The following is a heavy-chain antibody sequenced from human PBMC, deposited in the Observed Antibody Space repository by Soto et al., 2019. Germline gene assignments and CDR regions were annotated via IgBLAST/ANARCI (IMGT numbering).Heavy chain of an antibody. J-gene: IGHJ6*02. D-gene: IGHD4-4*01. CDR3: AVGGNYLSMDV. CDR2: INPDGGGT. Sequence: QVQLVQSGAEVKKPGASVKVSCKASGYTFTSYYMHWVRLAPGQGLEWMGIINPDGGGTSYAQQFQGRVIMTRETSTSTVYREMSSLRSDDTAVYYCAVGGNYLSMDVWGQGTTVTVSS. CDR1: GYTFTSYY. V-gene: IGHV1-46*01.